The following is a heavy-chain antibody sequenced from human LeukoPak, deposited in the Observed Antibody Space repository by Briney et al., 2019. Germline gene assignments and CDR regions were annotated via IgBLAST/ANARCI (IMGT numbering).Heavy chain of an antibody. CDR2: IKQEGSET. V-gene: IGHV3-7*05. CDR3: ARDPYSSSWSYGMDV. Sequence: GGSLRLSCTATGFTFSNYWMSWVRQTPEKGLEWVANIKQEGSETVYVDSVKGRFTISRDNAQSSLYLQMNSLRAEDTAVYYCARDPYSSSWSYGMDVWGQGTAVTVSS. D-gene: IGHD6-13*01. J-gene: IGHJ6*02. CDR1: GFTFSNYW.